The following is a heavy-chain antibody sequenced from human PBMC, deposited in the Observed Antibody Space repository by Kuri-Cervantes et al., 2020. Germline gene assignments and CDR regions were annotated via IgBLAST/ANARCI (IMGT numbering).Heavy chain of an antibody. D-gene: IGHD3-22*01. CDR3: AKGSTYYYDSSGYLGY. Sequence: GEALKISCAASGFTFSYYYMSWIRQAPGKGLEWVSYISSSGSTIYYADSVKGRFTISRDNAKNSLYLQMNSLRAEDTALYYCAKGSTYYYDSSGYLGYWGQGTLVTVSS. V-gene: IGHV3-11*01. J-gene: IGHJ4*02. CDR1: GFTFSYYY. CDR2: ISSSGSTI.